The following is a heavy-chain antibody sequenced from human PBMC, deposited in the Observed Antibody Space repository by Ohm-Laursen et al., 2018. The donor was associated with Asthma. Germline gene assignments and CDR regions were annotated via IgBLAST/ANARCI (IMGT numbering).Heavy chain of an antibody. CDR2: FFLRGND. Sequence: SETLSFTCTLSGASFSTYYWGWIRQPPGKGLEWIGYFFLRGNDNYNPSLKSRVTISVDKSKNQFSLNLSSVTAADTAVYYCVRDDYDNRGYSLDYWGRGILVTVSS. D-gene: IGHD3-22*01. CDR3: VRDDYDNRGYSLDY. V-gene: IGHV4-59*12. CDR1: GASFSTYY. J-gene: IGHJ4*02.